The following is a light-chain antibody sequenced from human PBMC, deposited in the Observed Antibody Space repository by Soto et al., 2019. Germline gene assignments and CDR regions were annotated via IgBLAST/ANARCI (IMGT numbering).Light chain of an antibody. CDR1: QSVSSSY. J-gene: IGKJ1*01. CDR2: GAS. Sequence: EIVLTQSSGTLSLSPGERATLFCRASQSVSSSYLAWYQQKPGQAPRLLISGASDRATGIPDRFSGSGSGTDFTLTISRLEPVDFAVYSCQQYDSSPWTFGQGTEVDIK. CDR3: QQYDSSPWT. V-gene: IGKV3-20*01.